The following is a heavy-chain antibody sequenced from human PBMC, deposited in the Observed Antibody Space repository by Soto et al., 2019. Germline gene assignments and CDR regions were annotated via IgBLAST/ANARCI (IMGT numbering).Heavy chain of an antibody. CDR1: GCTVSSYA. V-gene: IGHV1-69*13. CDR2: IIPIFGTA. J-gene: IGHJ3*02. D-gene: IGHD2-21*02. CDR3: ARGPACGGDCYGAFDI. Sequence: SVKVSCKASGCTVSSYAISCVRQAPGQGLEWMGGIIPIFGTANYAQKFQGRVTITADESTSTAYMELSSLRSEDTAVYYCARGPACGGDCYGAFDIWGQGTMVTVSS.